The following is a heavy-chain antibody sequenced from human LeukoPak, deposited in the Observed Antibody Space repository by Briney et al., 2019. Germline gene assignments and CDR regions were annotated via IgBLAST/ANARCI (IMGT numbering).Heavy chain of an antibody. CDR1: GGSFSGYY. CDR2: INHSGST. CDR3: ARGVAVSSSGWYNY. D-gene: IGHD6-19*01. Sequence: PSETLSLTCAVYGGSFSGYYWSWIRQSPGKGLEWIGEINHSGSTNYNPSLKSRVTISLDTSKNQFSLKLSSVTAADTAVYYCARGVAVSSSGWYNYWGQGTLVTVSS. V-gene: IGHV4-34*01. J-gene: IGHJ4*02.